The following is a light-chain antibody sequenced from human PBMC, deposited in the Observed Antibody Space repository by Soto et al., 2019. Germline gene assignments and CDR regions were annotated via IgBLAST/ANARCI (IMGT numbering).Light chain of an antibody. CDR3: QQYHSYPLT. J-gene: IGKJ5*01. V-gene: IGKV1-5*03. CDR2: KAS. CDR1: QSISAW. Sequence: DIQITHSASTLSASVGERVTITCRASQSISAWLAWYQQKPGKAPKLLIYKASNVESGVPSRFSGSGSGTEFTLTISSLQPDDFATYYCQQYHSYPLTFGQGTRLEIK.